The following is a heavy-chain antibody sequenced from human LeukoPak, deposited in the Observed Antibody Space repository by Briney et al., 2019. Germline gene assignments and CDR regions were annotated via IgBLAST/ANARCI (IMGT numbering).Heavy chain of an antibody. D-gene: IGHD6-19*01. CDR3: ARDSIFFSSGWHVGPD. CDR2: ISSSGSTI. CDR1: GFTFSSYE. Sequence: PGGSLRLSCAASGFTFSSYEMNWVRQAPGKGLEWVSYISSSGSTIHYADSVKGRFTISRDNAKNSLYLQMNSLRAEDTAVYYCARDSIFFSSGWHVGPDWGQGTLVTVSP. V-gene: IGHV3-48*03. J-gene: IGHJ4*02.